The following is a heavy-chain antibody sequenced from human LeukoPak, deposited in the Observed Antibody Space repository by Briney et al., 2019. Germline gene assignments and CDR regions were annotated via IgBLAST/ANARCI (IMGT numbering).Heavy chain of an antibody. D-gene: IGHD3-3*01. CDR1: GFTFSSYW. CDR3: ARDQYDTWSRRGNFDS. Sequence: GGSLRLSCAASGFTFSSYWMSWVRQAPGKGLEWVANIKQDGSEKYYVDSVKGRFTISRDNAKNSLYLQMNSLRAEDTAVFYCARDQYDTWSRRGNFDSWGQGTLVIVSS. CDR2: IKQDGSEK. V-gene: IGHV3-7*03. J-gene: IGHJ4*02.